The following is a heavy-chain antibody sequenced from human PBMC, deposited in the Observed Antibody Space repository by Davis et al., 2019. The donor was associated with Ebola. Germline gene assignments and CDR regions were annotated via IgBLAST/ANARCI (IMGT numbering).Heavy chain of an antibody. V-gene: IGHV4-31*03. J-gene: IGHJ4*02. CDR2: IYYSGST. D-gene: IGHD3-10*01. CDR1: GGSISSVGYY. Sequence: SETLSLTCTVSGGSISSVGYYWNWIRQHPGKGLEWIGHIYYSGSTYYNPSLKSRVTISVDTSKNQFSLKLSSVTAADTAVYYCASQYYYGSGSLLSWGQGTLVTVSS. CDR3: ASQYYYGSGSLLS.